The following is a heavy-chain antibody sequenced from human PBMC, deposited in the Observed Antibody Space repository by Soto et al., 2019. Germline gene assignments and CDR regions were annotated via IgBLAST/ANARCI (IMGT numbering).Heavy chain of an antibody. Sequence: EEQLLESGGGLVQPGGSLRLSCAASGFTFTHAMNWVRQAPGKGREWVSTIIVSSSTYYADSAKGRFTSSRDNSRSTVYLQMNSLTAEDTAVYYCAKGGAYYYSSSGYLDSWGQGPRVTVSS. CDR1: GFTFTHA. V-gene: IGHV3-23*01. D-gene: IGHD3-22*01. CDR2: IIVSSST. J-gene: IGHJ4*02. CDR3: AKGGAYYYSSSGYLDS.